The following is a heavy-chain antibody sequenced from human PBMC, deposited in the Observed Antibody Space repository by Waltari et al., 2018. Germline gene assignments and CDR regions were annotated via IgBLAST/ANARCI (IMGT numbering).Heavy chain of an antibody. CDR2: IRTDGPIR. CDR3: ARVGYPSSSLAFDI. Sequence: EVQLVESGGGLVQPGGSLRLSCAASGFNFNDYWMHWIRQAPEQGLVWVSRIRTDGPIRTHAHSVKGRFTSARDNTTNTLYLQMNSLRPEDTAVYYCARVGYPSSSLAFDIWGQGTMVTVSS. D-gene: IGHD6-6*01. CDR1: GFNFNDYW. J-gene: IGHJ3*02. V-gene: IGHV3-74*01.